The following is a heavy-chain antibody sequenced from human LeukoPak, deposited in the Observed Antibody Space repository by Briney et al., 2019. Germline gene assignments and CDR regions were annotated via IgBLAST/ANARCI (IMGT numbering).Heavy chain of an antibody. CDR3: ARQDVSIAALEWFDP. V-gene: IGHV4-30-4*08. CDR2: IYYSGST. CDR1: GGSISSGDYY. D-gene: IGHD6-6*01. Sequence: SETLSLTCTVSGGSISSGDYYWSWIRQPPGKGLEWIGYIYYSGSTYYNPSLKSRVTISVDTSKNQFSLKLSSVTAADTAVYYCARQDVSIAALEWFDPWGRGTLVTVSS. J-gene: IGHJ5*02.